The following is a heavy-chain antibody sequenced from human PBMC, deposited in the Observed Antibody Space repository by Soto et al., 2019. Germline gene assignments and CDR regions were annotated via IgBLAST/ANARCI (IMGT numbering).Heavy chain of an antibody. CDR3: ARDREGCSSTSCYLKTYYYYMDV. CDR1: GGTFSSYT. J-gene: IGHJ6*03. Sequence: SVKVSCKASGGTFSSYTISWVRQAPGQGLEWMGSIIPILGITNYAQKFQGRVTITADKSTSTAYMELSSLRSEDTAVYYCARDREGCSSTSCYLKTYYYYMDVWGKGTTVTV. V-gene: IGHV1-69*04. CDR2: IIPILGIT. D-gene: IGHD2-2*01.